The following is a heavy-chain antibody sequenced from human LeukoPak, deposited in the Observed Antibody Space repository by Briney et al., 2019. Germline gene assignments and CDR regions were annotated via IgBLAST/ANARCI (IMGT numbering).Heavy chain of an antibody. CDR2: ISGSGGST. CDR1: GFSFSSYG. D-gene: IGHD6-19*01. CDR3: AKDSEQWLVGLLH. J-gene: IGHJ4*02. V-gene: IGHV3-23*01. Sequence: PGGSLRLSCAASGFSFSSYGMHWVRQAPGKGLEWVSAISGSGGSTYYADSVKGRFTISRDNSENTLYLQMNSLRAEDTAVYYCAKDSEQWLVGLLHWGQGTLVTVSS.